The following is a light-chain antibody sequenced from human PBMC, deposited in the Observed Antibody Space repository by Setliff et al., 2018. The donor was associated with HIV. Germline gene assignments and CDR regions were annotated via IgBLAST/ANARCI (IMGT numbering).Light chain of an antibody. Sequence: QSVLTQPASVSGSPGQSITISCTGTSSDIGTYNLVSWYQQHPGKVPKLMIYDVTKRPSGVSNRFSGSKSGNTASLTISGLQAEDEADYYCCSYAGSSTYVFGTGTKVTV. J-gene: IGLJ1*01. V-gene: IGLV2-23*02. CDR2: DVT. CDR3: CSYAGSSTYV. CDR1: SSDIGTYNL.